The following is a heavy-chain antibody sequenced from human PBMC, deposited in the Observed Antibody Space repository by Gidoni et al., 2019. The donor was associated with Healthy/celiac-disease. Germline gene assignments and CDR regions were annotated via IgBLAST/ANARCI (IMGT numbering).Heavy chain of an antibody. CDR3: ARDRSDYVTYFDY. V-gene: IGHV3-30-3*01. D-gene: IGHD4-17*01. Sequence: QVQLVESGGGVVQPGRSLRLSCAASGFHFSSYAMHWVRQAPGKGLEWVAVISYDGSNKYYADSVKGRFTISRDNSKNTLYLQMNSLRAEDTAVYYCARDRSDYVTYFDYWGQGTLITVSS. CDR2: ISYDGSNK. J-gene: IGHJ4*02. CDR1: GFHFSSYA.